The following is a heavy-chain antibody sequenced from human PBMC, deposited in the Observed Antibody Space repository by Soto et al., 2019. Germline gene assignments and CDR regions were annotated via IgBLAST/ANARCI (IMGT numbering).Heavy chain of an antibody. D-gene: IGHD2-15*01. CDR3: AKEEGFCSGGTCFYYGLDV. CDR1: GFIVSDKY. CDR2: VYRDGSA. J-gene: IGHJ6*02. V-gene: IGHV3-66*01. Sequence: EVQLVESGGGLVQPGGSLRLSCAASGFIVSDKYMYWVRQAPGKGLEWVSVVYRDGSAYYADSLKGKFTISRDSSRNTPYLQMNSLRADDTAVYYCAKEEGFCSGGTCFYYGLDVWGQGTTVTVSS.